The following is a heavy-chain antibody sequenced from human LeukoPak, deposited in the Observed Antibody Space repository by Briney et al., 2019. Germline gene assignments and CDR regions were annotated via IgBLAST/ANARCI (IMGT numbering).Heavy chain of an antibody. Sequence: ASVKVSCKASGYTLTSYDINWVRQATGQGLEGMGWMNPNSGNTGYAQKFQGRVTITRNTSISTAYMELSSLRSEDTAVYYCASSSEMVRGGGMDVWGKGTTVTVSS. D-gene: IGHD3-10*01. CDR3: ASSSEMVRGGGMDV. J-gene: IGHJ6*03. V-gene: IGHV1-8*03. CDR2: MNPNSGNT. CDR1: GYTLTSYD.